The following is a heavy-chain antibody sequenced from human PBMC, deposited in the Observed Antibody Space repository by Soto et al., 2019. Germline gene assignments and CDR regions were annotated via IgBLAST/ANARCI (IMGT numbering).Heavy chain of an antibody. CDR1: GYTFTNYY. CDR2: INPSGGNT. J-gene: IGHJ3*02. Sequence: ASVKVSCKASGYTFTNYYLHWVRQAPGQWLEWMGMINPSGGNTRYAQKFRGRVTMNRDTSTSTVYMELSSLRSEDTAVYYCERGMLTGVDIGATRIWGQRTMVTVSS. CDR3: ERGMLTGVDIGATRI. D-gene: IGHD5-12*01. V-gene: IGHV1-46*01.